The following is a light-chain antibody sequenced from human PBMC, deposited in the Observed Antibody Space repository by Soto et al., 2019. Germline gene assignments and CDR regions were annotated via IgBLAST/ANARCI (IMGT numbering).Light chain of an antibody. CDR2: DAS. V-gene: IGKV1-5*01. CDR1: QSISSW. J-gene: IGKJ1*01. CDR3: QQYNSYSRT. Sequence: DIQMTQSPSTLSASVGDKVTITCRASQSISSWLAWYQQKPGKAPKLLIFDASSLESGVPPRFSGSGSGTEFTLTISSLQPDEFAIYYCQQYNSYSRTFGQGTKVEIK.